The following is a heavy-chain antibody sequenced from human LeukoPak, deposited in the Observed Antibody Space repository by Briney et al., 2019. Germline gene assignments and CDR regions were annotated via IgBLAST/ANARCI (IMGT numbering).Heavy chain of an antibody. J-gene: IGHJ6*03. V-gene: IGHV1-69*04. D-gene: IGHD1-14*01. CDR2: IIPILGIA. CDR1: GGTFSSYA. Sequence: VASVKVSCKASGGTFSSYAISWVRQAPGQGLEWMGRIIPILGIANCAQKFQGRVTITADKSTSTAYMELSSLRAEDTAVYYCAKDRLEPPIYYYYYMDVWGKGTTVTVSS. CDR3: AKDRLEPPIYYYYYMDV.